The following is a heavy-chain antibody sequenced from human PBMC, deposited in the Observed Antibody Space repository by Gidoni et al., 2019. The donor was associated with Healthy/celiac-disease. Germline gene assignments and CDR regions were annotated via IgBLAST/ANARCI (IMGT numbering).Heavy chain of an antibody. V-gene: IGHV5-51*01. Sequence: ELQLVQSGAAVTKPGESLQISCQGSGYSFTSSWIGRVRQMPGKGLEWMGIIYPGDSDTRYSPSFQGKFTNSADKSVSTAYRQWSSLKASDTAMYYCASRYYYDSSGYNNAFDIWGQGTMVTVSS. CDR1: GYSFTSSW. CDR3: ASRYYYDSSGYNNAFDI. J-gene: IGHJ3*02. D-gene: IGHD3-22*01. CDR2: IYPGDSDT.